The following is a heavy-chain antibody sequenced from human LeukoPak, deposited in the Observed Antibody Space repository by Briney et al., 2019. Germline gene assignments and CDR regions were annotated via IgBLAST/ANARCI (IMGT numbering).Heavy chain of an antibody. Sequence: SETLSLTCAVSGYSISSGYYWGWVRQAPGKGLEGIGSIYHTGSPNYNPSLKSRLTISVDMSKIQFSLNLRSVTAADTAVYYCARDKDDYVWGTYRWWGQGMLVTVSS. D-gene: IGHD3-16*02. CDR3: ARDKDDYVWGTYRW. J-gene: IGHJ4*02. V-gene: IGHV4-38-2*01. CDR2: IYHTGSP. CDR1: GYSISSGYY.